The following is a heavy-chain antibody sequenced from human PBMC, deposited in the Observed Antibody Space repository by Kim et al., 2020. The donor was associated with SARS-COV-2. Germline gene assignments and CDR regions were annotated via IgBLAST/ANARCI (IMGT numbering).Heavy chain of an antibody. CDR2: INHSGST. CDR3: ARGPLGGVWAAAVSYYFDY. Sequence: SETLSLTCAVYGGSFSGYYWSWIRQPPGKGLEWIGEINHSGSTNYNPSLKSRVTISVDTSKNQFSLKLSSVTAADTAVYYCARGPLGGVWAAAVSYYFDYWGQGTLVTVSS. V-gene: IGHV4-34*01. D-gene: IGHD6-13*01. J-gene: IGHJ4*02. CDR1: GGSFSGYY.